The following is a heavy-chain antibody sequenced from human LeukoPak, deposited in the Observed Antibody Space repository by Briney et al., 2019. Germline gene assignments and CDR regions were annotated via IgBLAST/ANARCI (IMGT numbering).Heavy chain of an antibody. D-gene: IGHD4-11*01. CDR1: GFTFSSYS. V-gene: IGHV3-21*01. J-gene: IGHJ4*02. CDR2: ISSSSSYI. CDR3: ARAHLYYSNYFDY. Sequence: GGSLRLSCAASGFTFSSYSMNWVRQAPGKGLEWVSSISSSSSYIYYADSVKGRFTISRDNAKNSLYLQMNSLRAEDTAVYYCARAHLYYSNYFDYWGQGTLVTVSS.